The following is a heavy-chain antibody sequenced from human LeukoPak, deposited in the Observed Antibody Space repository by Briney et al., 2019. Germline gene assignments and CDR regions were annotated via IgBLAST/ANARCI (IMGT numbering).Heavy chain of an antibody. J-gene: IGHJ5*02. CDR2: IYPDGSGT. V-gene: IGHV5-51*01. Sequence: GSALKISCKAAGYSSISCWIWWGRQLPGGGVEWRGIIYPDGSGTRYNPSLQSLVTISADKSSSTVFLQWSLVNAADTAVYYWGRLPSSSGSYYNVVGWFDPCGQRTLLTASS. CDR3: GRLPSSSGSYYNVVGWFDP. CDR1: GYSSISCW. D-gene: IGHD3-10*01.